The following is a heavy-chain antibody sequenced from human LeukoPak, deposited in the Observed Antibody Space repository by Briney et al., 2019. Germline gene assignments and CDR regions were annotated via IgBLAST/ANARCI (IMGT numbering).Heavy chain of an antibody. J-gene: IGHJ4*02. D-gene: IGHD3-10*01. CDR1: GGSFNGYY. CDR3: ASSRVFGEPRFDY. CDR2: IIHSGRT. V-gene: IGHV4-34*12. Sequence: SETLSLTCAVYGGSFNGYYWSWIRQPPGKGLEWIGEIIHSGRTSYNPSLKGRVTISIDTSKNQFSLKLSSVTAADTAVYYCASSRVFGEPRFDYWGQGTLVTVSS.